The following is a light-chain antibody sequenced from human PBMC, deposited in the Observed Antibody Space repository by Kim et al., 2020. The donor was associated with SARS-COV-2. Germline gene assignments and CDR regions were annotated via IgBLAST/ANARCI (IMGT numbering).Light chain of an antibody. J-gene: IGKJ1*01. CDR2: GAS. CDR3: QQYYNWPRT. CDR1: QYISSN. V-gene: IGKV3D-15*01. Sequence: ERVLTQSPATLSVSPEERVTLSCRASQYISSNLAWYQHKPGQAPRLLIHGASTMATGIPARFSGSGSGTDFTLTISSLQSEDFAVYYCQQYYNWPRTFGQGTKVDIK.